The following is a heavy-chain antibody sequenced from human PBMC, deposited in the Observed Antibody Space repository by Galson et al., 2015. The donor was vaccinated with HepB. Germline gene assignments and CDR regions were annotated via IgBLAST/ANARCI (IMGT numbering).Heavy chain of an antibody. Sequence: SETLSLTCTVSGDSISSYYWSWIRQPPGKGLEWIGYVYYNGNINYTPSLKSRVTISVDTSKNQFSLKLTSVTAADTAVYYCARGLLGYCNGSSCYRYYFDYWGQGSLITVSS. D-gene: IGHD2-2*01. J-gene: IGHJ4*02. V-gene: IGHV4-59*01. CDR3: ARGLLGYCNGSSCYRYYFDY. CDR1: GDSISSYY. CDR2: VYYNGNI.